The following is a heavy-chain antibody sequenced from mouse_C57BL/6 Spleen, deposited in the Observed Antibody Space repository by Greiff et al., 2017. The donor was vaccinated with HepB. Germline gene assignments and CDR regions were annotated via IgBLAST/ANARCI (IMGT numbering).Heavy chain of an antibody. Sequence: DVQLQESGPGLVKPSQSLSLTCSVTGYSITSGYYWNWIRQFPGNKLEWMGYISYDGSNNYNPSLKNRISITRDTSKNQFFLKLNSVTTEDTATYYCAREATVVPWYFDVWGTGTTVTVSS. CDR3: AREATVVPWYFDV. CDR2: ISYDGSN. CDR1: GYSITSGYY. D-gene: IGHD1-1*01. V-gene: IGHV3-6*01. J-gene: IGHJ1*03.